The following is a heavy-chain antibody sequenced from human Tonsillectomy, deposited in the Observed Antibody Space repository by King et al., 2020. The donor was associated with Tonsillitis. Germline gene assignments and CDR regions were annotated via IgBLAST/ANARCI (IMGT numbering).Heavy chain of an antibody. D-gene: IGHD3-10*01. J-gene: IGHJ5*02. Sequence: QVQLQESGPGLVKPSETLSLTCSVSGGSISSYYWSWIRQPPGKGLAWIGYMYYSGSSNYNPSLKSRVTISVDTSKNQFSLKLSSATAADTAVYYCARVTEWFGEFGNWFDPWGQGTLVTVSS. CDR1: GGSISSYY. CDR2: MYYSGSS. V-gene: IGHV4-59*01. CDR3: ARVTEWFGEFGNWFDP.